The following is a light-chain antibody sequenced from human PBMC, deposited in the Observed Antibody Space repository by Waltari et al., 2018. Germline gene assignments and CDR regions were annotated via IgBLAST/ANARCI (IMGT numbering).Light chain of an antibody. CDR2: EVS. CDR3: CSYAGRSTLV. J-gene: IGLJ3*02. Sequence: QSVLTQPASVSGSPGQSITISCTGTSSNVGASHLISWYQQHPGKAPTLMIFEVSKRPSGVSDRFSGSKSDNTASLTISGLQAEDEAHYYCCSYAGRSTLVFGGGTNLTVL. CDR1: SSNVGASHL. V-gene: IGLV2-23*02.